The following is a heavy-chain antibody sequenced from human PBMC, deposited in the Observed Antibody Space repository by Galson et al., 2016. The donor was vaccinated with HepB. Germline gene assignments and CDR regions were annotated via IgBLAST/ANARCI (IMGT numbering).Heavy chain of an antibody. CDR2: ISYDGGKK. V-gene: IGHV3-30-3*02. J-gene: IGHJ6*02. CDR3: AKSIRGDDYYPCYYYSMDV. CDR1: QFTFSTYA. Sequence: SLRLSCAVSQFTFSTYAMNWVRQAPGKGLEWVAVISYDGGKKYYADSVKGRFTISRDNSKNTLYLQTNSLRAEDTAVYYCAKSIRGDDYYPCYYYSMDVWGQGTTVTVSS. D-gene: IGHD3-10*01.